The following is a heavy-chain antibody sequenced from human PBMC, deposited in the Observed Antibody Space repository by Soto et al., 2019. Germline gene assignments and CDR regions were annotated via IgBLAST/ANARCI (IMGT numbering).Heavy chain of an antibody. J-gene: IGHJ4*02. V-gene: IGHV4-31*03. D-gene: IGHD3-10*01. CDR2: FYYGGTT. CDR1: GASISSGGYY. CDR3: ARRNQLWFGDLSHFDY. Sequence: QVQLQESGPGLVKPSQTLSLTCTVSGASISSGGYYWSWFRQHPGKGLEWIGYFYYGGTTSYNPSLKSRVTISVDTSQRQFSLRLNSVTAADTAVYYCARRNQLWFGDLSHFDYWGQGTLVTVSS.